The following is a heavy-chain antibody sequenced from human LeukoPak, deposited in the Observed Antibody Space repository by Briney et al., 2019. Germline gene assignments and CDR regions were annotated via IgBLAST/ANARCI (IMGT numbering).Heavy chain of an antibody. J-gene: IGHJ4*02. CDR1: GFTFSNHA. D-gene: IGHD3-10*01. CDR3: ANLDSYYYGSRSPFDY. V-gene: IGHV3-23*01. Sequence: PGGSLRLSCAASGFTFSNHAMNWVRQAPGKGLEWVSGISGSATDSYYADSVKGRSTISRDNSKNTLYLQMNSLRAEDTALYYCANLDSYYYGSRSPFDYWGQGTLVTVSS. CDR2: ISGSATDS.